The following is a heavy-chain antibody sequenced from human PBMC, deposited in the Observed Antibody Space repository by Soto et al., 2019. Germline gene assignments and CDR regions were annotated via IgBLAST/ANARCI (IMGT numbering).Heavy chain of an antibody. D-gene: IGHD2-15*01. CDR3: ARDPRQDCSGETCYSS. V-gene: IGHV1-69*01. CDR1: GGTLRSYV. J-gene: IGHJ4*02. Sequence: QVQLVQSAAEVKKPGSTVNVSCKASGGTLRSYVISWVRQAPGQGLEWMGGIIPIFGTTTYGEKFQGRVTITADESTSTTYMELSSLKSEDTAVYYCARDPRQDCSGETCYSSWGQGTLVTVSS. CDR2: IIPIFGTT.